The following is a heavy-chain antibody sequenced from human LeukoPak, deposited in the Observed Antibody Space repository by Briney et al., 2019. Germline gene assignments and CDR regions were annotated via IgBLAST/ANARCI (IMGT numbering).Heavy chain of an antibody. CDR2: IYYSGST. D-gene: IGHD4-23*01. J-gene: IGHJ6*02. Sequence: KPSETLSLTCTVSGGSISSYYWSWIRQPPGEGLEWIGYIYYSGSTNYNPSLKSRVTISVDTSKNQFSLKLSSVTAADTAVYYCARDSSTVEPYYYYGMDVWGQGTTVTVSS. CDR3: ARDSSTVEPYYYYGMDV. CDR1: GGSISSYY. V-gene: IGHV4-59*01.